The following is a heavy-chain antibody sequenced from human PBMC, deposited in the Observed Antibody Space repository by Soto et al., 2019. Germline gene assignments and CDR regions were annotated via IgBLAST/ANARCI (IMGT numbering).Heavy chain of an antibody. Sequence: QITLKESGPALVKPTQTLTLTCTFSGFSLSDTGVAVGWIRQPPGKALEWLALIYWDDDKRYSTSLKSRLTITKDPSRDQVVLTMTNVDPVDTATYYCAHRYGAGWFSYFDYWGQGTLVTVSS. CDR2: IYWDDDK. V-gene: IGHV2-5*02. CDR1: GFSLSDTGVA. CDR3: AHRYGAGWFSYFDY. J-gene: IGHJ4*02. D-gene: IGHD6-19*01.